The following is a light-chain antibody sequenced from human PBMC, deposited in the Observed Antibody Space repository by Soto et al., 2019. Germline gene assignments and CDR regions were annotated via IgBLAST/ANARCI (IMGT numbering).Light chain of an antibody. J-gene: IGKJ4*01. V-gene: IGKV1-27*01. CDR2: AAS. CDR3: QRYYSVPLT. Sequence: DIQMTQSPSSLSASVGDRVTIACRASQDITNYLAWYQQRPGKVPRLLIYAASTLQSGVPSRFSGSGSGTEFTLTISSLQPEDVATYYCQRYYSVPLTFGGGTKVEI. CDR1: QDITNY.